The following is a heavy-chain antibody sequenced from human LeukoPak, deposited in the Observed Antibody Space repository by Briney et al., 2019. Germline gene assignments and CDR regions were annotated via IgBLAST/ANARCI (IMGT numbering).Heavy chain of an antibody. J-gene: IGHJ5*02. Sequence: PGASVKVSCKASGYSFSSYDMHWVRRAPGQGLEWMGFINPSGSSAAYAQKLQGRLTMTRDMFTSTDYMELTSLTSDDTAVYYCARDNSVGETAWWFDPWGQGTLVTVSS. V-gene: IGHV1-46*04. CDR1: GYSFSSYD. CDR3: ARDNSVGETAWWFDP. D-gene: IGHD1-26*01. CDR2: INPSGSSA.